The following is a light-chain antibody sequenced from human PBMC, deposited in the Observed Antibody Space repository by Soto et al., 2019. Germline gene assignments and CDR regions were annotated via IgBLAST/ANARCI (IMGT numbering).Light chain of an antibody. Sequence: DIVMTQSPFSLTVTTGEPAAISCMTNQSLMHTNGYNFLDWYVQKPGQSPQLLIYLGSNRATGVPDRFSGRGSGTDFTLKISRVEADDVGTYYCMQALQTPFTFGPGTKVDI. CDR1: QSLMHTNGYNF. J-gene: IGKJ3*01. V-gene: IGKV2-28*01. CDR2: LGS. CDR3: MQALQTPFT.